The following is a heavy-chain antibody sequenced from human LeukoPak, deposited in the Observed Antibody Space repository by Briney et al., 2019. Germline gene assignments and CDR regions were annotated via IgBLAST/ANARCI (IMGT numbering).Heavy chain of an antibody. V-gene: IGHV3-23*01. CDR2: ITGSGGNT. Sequence: GGSLRLSCVASGFTFSNYAMSWVRQAPGKGLEWVSAITGSGGNTYYADSVKGRFTISRDNSKNTVFLQMNSLRAEDTAVYCCAKWGDYDVLTGYYVSDYWGQGTLVTVSS. J-gene: IGHJ4*02. D-gene: IGHD3-9*01. CDR1: GFTFSNYA. CDR3: AKWGDYDVLTGYYVSDY.